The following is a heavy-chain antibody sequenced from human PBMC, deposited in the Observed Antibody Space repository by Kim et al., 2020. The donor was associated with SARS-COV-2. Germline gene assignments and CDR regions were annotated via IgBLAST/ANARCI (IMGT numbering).Heavy chain of an antibody. J-gene: IGHJ4*02. D-gene: IGHD3-10*01. V-gene: IGHV3-30*01. CDR3: AIDMFRGVPDSLDY. Sequence: YSESVQCLFTISRDSSNSTLYLQMTSLIPDDTAVYYCAIDMFRGVPDSLDYWGQGTLVTVSP.